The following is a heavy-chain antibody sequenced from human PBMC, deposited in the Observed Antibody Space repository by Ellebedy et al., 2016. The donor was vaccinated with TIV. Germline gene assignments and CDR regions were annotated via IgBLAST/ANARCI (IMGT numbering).Heavy chain of an antibody. D-gene: IGHD3-3*01. Sequence: GESLKISCAASGFTFSNDWMHWVRQVPGKGLVWVARINEDGSGTSYADSVEGRFTISRDNAKNTAYLQMGSLRVEDTAVYYCATIFNFWGQGVLVSVSS. V-gene: IGHV3-74*01. CDR1: GFTFSNDW. CDR3: ATIFNF. J-gene: IGHJ4*02. CDR2: INEDGSGT.